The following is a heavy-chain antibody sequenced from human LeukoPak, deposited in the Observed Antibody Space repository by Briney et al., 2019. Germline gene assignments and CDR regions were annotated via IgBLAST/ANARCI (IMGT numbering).Heavy chain of an antibody. D-gene: IGHD6-6*01. CDR3: ARERGGGYSSSSGGFDP. V-gene: IGHV3-74*01. J-gene: IGHJ5*02. CDR2: INSDGSST. Sequence: PGGSLRLSCAASGFTFSNNWMHWVRQAPGKGLVWVSQINSDGSSTNYADSVKGRFTISRDNSKNTLYLQMNSLKTEDTAVYYCARERGGGYSSSSGGFDPWGQGTLVTVSS. CDR1: GFTFSNNW.